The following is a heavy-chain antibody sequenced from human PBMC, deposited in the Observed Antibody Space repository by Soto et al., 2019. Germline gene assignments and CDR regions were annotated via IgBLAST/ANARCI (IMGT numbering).Heavy chain of an antibody. CDR1: GYAFTSYA. V-gene: IGHV1-3*01. CDR2: INAGNGNT. J-gene: IGHJ4*02. Sequence: ASVKVSCKASGYAFTSYAMHWVRQAPGQRLEWMGWINAGNGNTKYSQKFQGRVTITRDTSASTAYMELSSLGSEDTAVYYCARELHYYDSSGYYDYWGQRTLVTVSS. D-gene: IGHD3-22*01. CDR3: ARELHYYDSSGYYDY.